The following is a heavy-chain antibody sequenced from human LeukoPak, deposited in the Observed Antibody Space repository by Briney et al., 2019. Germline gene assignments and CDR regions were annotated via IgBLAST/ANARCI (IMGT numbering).Heavy chain of an antibody. D-gene: IGHD3/OR15-3a*01. CDR2: ISGSGGNT. Sequence: GGSLRPSCAASKVTFSDYAMNWVRQAPGKGLEWVSGISGSGGNTYYADSVKGRFTISRDNSKNTLYLQMNSLRAEDTALYYCAKGTGINHYHWIDPWGQGTQVTVSS. V-gene: IGHV3-23*01. CDR1: KVTFSDYA. CDR3: AKGTGINHYHWIDP. J-gene: IGHJ5*02.